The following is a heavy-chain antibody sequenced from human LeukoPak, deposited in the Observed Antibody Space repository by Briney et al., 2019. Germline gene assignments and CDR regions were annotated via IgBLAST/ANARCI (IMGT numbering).Heavy chain of an antibody. D-gene: IGHD2-21*02. V-gene: IGHV3-7*01. Sequence: QPGGSLRLSCEASGFTFTKFWMSWVRQAPGKGLEWVANIQEDGKKENYVDSVRGRFTISRDKAKNSIYLQMNSLRVEDTAVYYCAKDIVGGGDDYWGQGTLVIVSS. CDR3: AKDIVGGGDDY. CDR1: GFTFTKFW. J-gene: IGHJ4*02. CDR2: IQEDGKKE.